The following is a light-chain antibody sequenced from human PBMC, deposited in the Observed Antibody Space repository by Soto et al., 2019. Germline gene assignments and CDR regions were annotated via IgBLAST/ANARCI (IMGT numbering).Light chain of an antibody. J-gene: IGKJ5*01. Sequence: DIQMTQSPSSLSASLGDRVTITCQASQAITKYLNWYQQKPGKAPKLLIFDASNLETGVPSRFSGSGSGTDFTFTISSLQPEDIATYYCQQFGDLTFIFGQGTRLEI. CDR1: QAITKY. CDR2: DAS. CDR3: QQFGDLTFI. V-gene: IGKV1-33*01.